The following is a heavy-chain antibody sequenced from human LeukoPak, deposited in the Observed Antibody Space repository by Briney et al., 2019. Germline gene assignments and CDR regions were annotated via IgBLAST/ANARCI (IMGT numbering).Heavy chain of an antibody. V-gene: IGHV4-59*01. CDR1: GGSISSYY. Sequence: PPETLSLTCTVSGGSISSYYWSWIRQPPGKGLEWIGYIYYSGSTNYNPSLKSRVTISVDTSKNQFSLKLSSVTAADTAVYYCAGQGTDYSSTSCYSWFDPWGQGTLVTVSS. CDR3: AGQGTDYSSTSCYSWFDP. CDR2: IYYSGST. D-gene: IGHD2-2*02. J-gene: IGHJ5*02.